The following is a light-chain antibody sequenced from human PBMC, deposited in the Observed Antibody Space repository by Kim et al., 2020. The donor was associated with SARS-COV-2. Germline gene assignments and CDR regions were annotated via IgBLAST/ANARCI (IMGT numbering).Light chain of an antibody. CDR1: SSDVGGYKH. Sequence: GRSIPISCTGTSSDVGGYKHVSWYQQHPGKAPKLIIYDVNDRPSGISDRFSGSKSGNTASLTISWLEAEDEADYYCSSSTSSTLVVFGAGTQLTVL. CDR2: DVN. V-gene: IGLV2-14*04. CDR3: SSSTSSTLVV. J-gene: IGLJ3*02.